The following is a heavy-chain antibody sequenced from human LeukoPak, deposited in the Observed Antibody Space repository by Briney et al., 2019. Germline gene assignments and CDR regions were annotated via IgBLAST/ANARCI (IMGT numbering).Heavy chain of an antibody. CDR1: GFTFSTYW. Sequence: GGPLRLSCAASGFTFSTYWMSWVRQAPGKGLEWVANIKQDGSEKFYVDSVKGRFTISRDNAKNSVYLQMNSLRAEDTAVYYCARLSGMVRGPEAIYYFDYWGQGTLVTVSS. CDR3: ARLSGMVRGPEAIYYFDY. J-gene: IGHJ4*02. D-gene: IGHD3-10*01. V-gene: IGHV3-7*01. CDR2: IKQDGSEK.